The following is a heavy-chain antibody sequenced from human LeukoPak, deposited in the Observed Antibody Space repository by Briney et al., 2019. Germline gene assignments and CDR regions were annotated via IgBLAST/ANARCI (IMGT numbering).Heavy chain of an antibody. J-gene: IGHJ4*02. CDR2: ITADSGTT. Sequence: PGRSPRLSCAASGFTFSTKSMNWVRQAPGKGLEWVSYITADSGTTYYADSVKGRFTISRDNAKNSLYLQMNSLRDEDTAVYYCASRDYFDYWGQGTLVTVSS. CDR1: GFTFSTKS. V-gene: IGHV3-48*02. CDR3: ASRDYFDY.